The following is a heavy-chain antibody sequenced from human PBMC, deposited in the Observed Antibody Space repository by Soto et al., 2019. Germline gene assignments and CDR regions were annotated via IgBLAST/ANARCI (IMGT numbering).Heavy chain of an antibody. CDR3: AREFRSTCRGASCIYFDR. J-gene: IGHJ4*02. Sequence: QVQLVQSGAEMKEPGASVRVSCKSSGYTFTSYGFSWVRQAPGQGLEWVGWISANNGDTNSAEKFQGRLTLTTDTATSTAYMDLRILTSDDTAVYFCAREFRSTCRGASCIYFDRWGQGTLVTVSS. CDR2: ISANNGDT. D-gene: IGHD2-15*01. V-gene: IGHV1-18*01. CDR1: GYTFTSYG.